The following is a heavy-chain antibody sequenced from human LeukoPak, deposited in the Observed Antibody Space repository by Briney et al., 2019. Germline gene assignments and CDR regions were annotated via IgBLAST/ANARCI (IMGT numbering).Heavy chain of an antibody. CDR3: ARGHGYDSSGYSFDY. CDR1: GGSISSYY. CDR2: IYYSGST. Sequence: SETLSLTCTVSGGSISSYYWSWIRQPPGKGLEWIGYIYYSGSTNYNPSLKSRVTISVDTSKNQFSLKLSSVTAADTAVYYCARGHGYDSSGYSFDYWGQGTLVTVSS. V-gene: IGHV4-59*01. J-gene: IGHJ4*02. D-gene: IGHD3-22*01.